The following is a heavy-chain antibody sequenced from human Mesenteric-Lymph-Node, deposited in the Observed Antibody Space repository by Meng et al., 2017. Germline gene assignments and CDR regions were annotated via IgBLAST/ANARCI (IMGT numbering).Heavy chain of an antibody. CDR3: ARDPESRYCSVVSCYSQGFDY. V-gene: IGHV3-30*05. CDR2: ISYDGNNK. CDR1: GFTFGKYG. J-gene: IGHJ4*02. D-gene: IGHD2-15*01. Sequence: GESLKISCAASGFTFGKYGIHWVRQTPGKGPEWVAVISYDGNNKNYADSVKGRFTISRDNSKNTVYLQMNSLRPEDTAVYYCARDPESRYCSVVSCYSQGFDYWGQGTQVTVSS.